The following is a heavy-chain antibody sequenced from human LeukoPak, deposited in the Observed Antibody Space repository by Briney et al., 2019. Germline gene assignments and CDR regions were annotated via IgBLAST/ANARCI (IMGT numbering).Heavy chain of an antibody. CDR3: AKDPTHYYDSSGYYY. D-gene: IGHD3-22*01. Sequence: PGGSLRLSCAASGFTFSSYAMSWVRQAPGKGLEWVSDISGSGGSTYYADSVKGRFTISRDNSKNTLYLQMNSLRAEDTAVYYCAKDPTHYYDSSGYYYWGQGTLVTVSS. CDR1: GFTFSSYA. CDR2: ISGSGGST. J-gene: IGHJ4*02. V-gene: IGHV3-23*01.